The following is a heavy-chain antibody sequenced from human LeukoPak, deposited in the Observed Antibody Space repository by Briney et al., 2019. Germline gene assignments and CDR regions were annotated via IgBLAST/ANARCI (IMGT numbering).Heavy chain of an antibody. V-gene: IGHV3-74*01. Sequence: GGSLRLSCAASGFTFRSNWMHWVRQAPGKGLVWVSRINSDGSSTSYADSVKGRFTISRDNAKNTLYLQMNSLRAEDTAVYYCARDHNYGSGRYGMDVWGQGTTVTVSS. CDR2: INSDGSST. CDR1: GFTFRSNW. CDR3: ARDHNYGSGRYGMDV. J-gene: IGHJ6*02. D-gene: IGHD3-10*01.